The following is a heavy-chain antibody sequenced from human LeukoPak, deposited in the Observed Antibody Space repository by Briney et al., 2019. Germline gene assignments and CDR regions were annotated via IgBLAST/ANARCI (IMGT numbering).Heavy chain of an antibody. D-gene: IGHD6-19*01. CDR3: ARDSEPPLAAVAGNDY. CDR2: SIPIPGIA. Sequence: GASVKVSCKASGGTFSSYAISWVRQAPGQGLEWMGRSIPIPGIANYAQEFQGRVTITADKSTSTAYMELSSLRSEDTAVYYCARDSEPPLAAVAGNDYWGQGTLVTVSS. V-gene: IGHV1-69*10. CDR1: GGTFSSYA. J-gene: IGHJ4*02.